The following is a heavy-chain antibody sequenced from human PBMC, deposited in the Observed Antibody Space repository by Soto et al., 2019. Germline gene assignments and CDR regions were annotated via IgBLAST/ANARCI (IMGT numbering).Heavy chain of an antibody. Sequence: PSETLSLTCAVSGCSISSSRYYWGWSRQPPGKGLEWIGSIYYSGSTYYNPSLKSRVTISVDTSKNQFSLKLIPVTAADTAVFYCARPRGDSGGASSWFDRWGQGTLVTVSS. D-gene: IGHD4-17*01. J-gene: IGHJ5*02. V-gene: IGHV4-39*01. CDR2: IYYSGST. CDR1: GCSISSSRYY. CDR3: ARPRGDSGGASSWFDR.